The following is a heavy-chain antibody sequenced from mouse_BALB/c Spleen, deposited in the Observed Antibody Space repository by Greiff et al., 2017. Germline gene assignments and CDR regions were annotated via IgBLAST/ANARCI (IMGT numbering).Heavy chain of an antibody. V-gene: IGHV5-9-3*01. D-gene: IGHD4-1*01. Sequence: EVQGVESGGGLVKPGGSLKLSCAASGFTFSSYAMSWVRQTPEKRLEWVATISSGGSYTYYPDSVKGRFTISRDNAKNTLYLQMSSLRSEDTAMYYCARRGLGPLDYWGQGTTLTVSS. CDR3: ARRGLGPLDY. CDR2: ISSGGSYT. CDR1: GFTFSSYA. J-gene: IGHJ2*01.